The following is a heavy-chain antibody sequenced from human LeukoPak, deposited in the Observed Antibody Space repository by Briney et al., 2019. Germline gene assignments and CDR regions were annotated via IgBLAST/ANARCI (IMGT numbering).Heavy chain of an antibody. CDR1: GYSFTSCG. Sequence: ASVKVSCKASGYSFTSCGISWVRQAPGQGLEWMGWISPYNGNTNYAQNLQGRVTMTTDTSTSTAYMDLWSLRSDDTAVYYCARDLYYYDNGAYFDDTFDIWGQGSMVTVSS. J-gene: IGHJ3*02. D-gene: IGHD3-22*01. CDR2: ISPYNGNT. V-gene: IGHV1-18*01. CDR3: ARDLYYYDNGAYFDDTFDI.